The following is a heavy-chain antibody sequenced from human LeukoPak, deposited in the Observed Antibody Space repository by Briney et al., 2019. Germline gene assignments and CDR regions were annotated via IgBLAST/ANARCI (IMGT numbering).Heavy chain of an antibody. V-gene: IGHV3-30*03. J-gene: IGHJ4*02. D-gene: IGHD1-26*01. Sequence: AGGSLRLSCAASGFTFSSYGMHWVRQAPGKGLEWVAVISYDGSNKYYADSVKGRFTISGDNSKNTLYLQMNSLRAEDTSVYYCARSPGILGTNYFDYWGQGTLVTVSS. CDR3: ARSPGILGTNYFDY. CDR1: GFTFSSYG. CDR2: ISYDGSNK.